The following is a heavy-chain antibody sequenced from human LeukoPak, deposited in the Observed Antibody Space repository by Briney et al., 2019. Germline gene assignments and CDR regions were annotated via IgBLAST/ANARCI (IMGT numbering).Heavy chain of an antibody. J-gene: IGHJ6*03. CDR1: GGSISSYY. CDR3: ARNYGGSYEYYYYYYMDV. V-gene: IGHV4-59*08. Sequence: SETLSLTCTVSGGSISSYYWSWIRQPPGKGLEWIGYIYYSGSTNYNPSLKSRVTISVDTSKNQFSLKLSSVTAADTAVYYCARNYGGSYEYYYYYYMDVWGKGTAVTVSS. D-gene: IGHD1-26*01. CDR2: IYYSGST.